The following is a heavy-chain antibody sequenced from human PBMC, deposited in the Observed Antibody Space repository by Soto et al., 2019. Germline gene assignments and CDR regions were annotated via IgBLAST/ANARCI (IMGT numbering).Heavy chain of an antibody. CDR2: IYYSGST. D-gene: IGHD6-6*01. V-gene: IGHV4-31*03. CDR3: ARGQSSDPFDS. CDR1: GGSISSGGYY. Sequence: QVQLQESGPGLVKPSQTLSLTCTVSGGSISSGGYYWRWIRQHPGKGLEWIGYIYYSGSTYYNPSLKSRVTISVDTSNNQFSLKLSSVTAADTAVYYCARGQSSDPFDSWGQGTLVTVSS. J-gene: IGHJ4*02.